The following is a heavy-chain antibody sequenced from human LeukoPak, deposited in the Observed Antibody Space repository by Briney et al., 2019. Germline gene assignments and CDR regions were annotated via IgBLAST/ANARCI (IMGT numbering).Heavy chain of an antibody. J-gene: IGHJ3*02. CDR1: GGSISSYY. CDR3: ARVLLWFGESDAFDI. D-gene: IGHD3-10*01. Sequence: SETLSLTCTVSGGSISSYYWSWIRQPAGKGLEWIGRIYTSGSTNYNPSLKSRVTMSVDTSKNQFSLKLSSVTAADTAVYYCARVLLWFGESDAFDIWGQGTMVTVSS. V-gene: IGHV4-4*07. CDR2: IYTSGST.